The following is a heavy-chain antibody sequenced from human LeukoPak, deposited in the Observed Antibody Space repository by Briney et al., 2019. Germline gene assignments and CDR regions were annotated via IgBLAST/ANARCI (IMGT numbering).Heavy chain of an antibody. J-gene: IGHJ1*01. CDR1: GGPFSRLA. D-gene: IGHD3-22*01. CDR3: ASDSSGYPVGYFEH. V-gene: IGHV1-69*05. CDR2: IIPVYGTP. Sequence: ASVKVSCKASGGPFSRLAFSWVRQAPGQGLEWMGGIIPVYGTPNYAQSFQGRVTITTDDSTSTGYMELSSLTSEDTAIYYCASDSSGYPVGYFEHWGQGTLVTVSS.